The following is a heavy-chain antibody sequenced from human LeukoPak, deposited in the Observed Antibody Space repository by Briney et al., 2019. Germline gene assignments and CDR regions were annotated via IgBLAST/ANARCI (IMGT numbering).Heavy chain of an antibody. D-gene: IGHD1-26*01. CDR3: AKDLAVGTTPRVYAFDV. J-gene: IGHJ3*01. Sequence: GGSLTLSCAASGFTFYDYAMHWVRQVPGKGLEWVGGVNGDSTTIAYGDSVKGRFTIFRDNARNSLYLQMDSLRTEDTALYYCAKDLAVGTTPRVYAFDVWGQGTMVTVS. CDR1: GFTFYDYA. CDR2: VNGDSTTI. V-gene: IGHV3-9*01.